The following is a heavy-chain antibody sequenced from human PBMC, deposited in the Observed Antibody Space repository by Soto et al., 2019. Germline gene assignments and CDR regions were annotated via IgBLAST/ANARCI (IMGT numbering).Heavy chain of an antibody. D-gene: IGHD4-17*01. Sequence: EVQLLESGGGLVQPGGSLRLSCAASGFTFSSYAMSWVRQAPGKGLEWVSAISGSGGSTYYADSVKGRFTISRDNSKNTRYRQRNSLRAEDTAVYYCAKLPMTTVTPPQFDYWGQGTLVTVSS. J-gene: IGHJ4*02. CDR3: AKLPMTTVTPPQFDY. CDR1: GFTFSSYA. CDR2: ISGSGGST. V-gene: IGHV3-23*01.